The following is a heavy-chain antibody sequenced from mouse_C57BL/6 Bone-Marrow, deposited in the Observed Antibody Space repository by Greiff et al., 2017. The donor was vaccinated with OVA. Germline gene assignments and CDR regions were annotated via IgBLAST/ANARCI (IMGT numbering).Heavy chain of an antibody. CDR2: IDPETGGT. D-gene: IGHD1-1*01. V-gene: IGHV1-15*01. J-gene: IGHJ1*03. CDR1: GYTFTDYE. Sequence: QVHVKQSGAELVRPGASVTLSCKASGYTFTDYEMHWVKQTPVHGLEWIGAIDPETGGTAYNQKFKGKAILTADKSSSTAYMELRSLTSEDSAVYYCTILLLRSYWYFDVWGTGTTVTVSS. CDR3: TILLLRSYWYFDV.